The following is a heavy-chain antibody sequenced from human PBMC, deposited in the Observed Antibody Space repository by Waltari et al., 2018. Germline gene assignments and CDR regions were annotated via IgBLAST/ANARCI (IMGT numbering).Heavy chain of an antibody. CDR2: INLGGDT. D-gene: IGHD3-10*01. J-gene: IGHJ5*01. CDR3: ARGRGFIIDT. Sequence: EVHLVESGGGLVQPGGSLRLSCAVSGFNVNNYYMHWVRQAPGKGLGWVSVINLGGDTYYGDAVKGRFTISRDNSKNTLDLQVNSLRSDDTAVYCCARGRGFIIDTWGHGTLVTVSS. CDR1: GFNVNNYY. V-gene: IGHV3-66*02.